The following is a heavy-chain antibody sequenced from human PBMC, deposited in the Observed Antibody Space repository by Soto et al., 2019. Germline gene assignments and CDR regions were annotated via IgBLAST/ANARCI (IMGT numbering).Heavy chain of an antibody. CDR3: TKRRNVLRFLEWSSGMEV. CDR1: GFTFSNYG. J-gene: IGHJ6*02. Sequence: GSLRLSCAASGFTFSNYGMHWVRQAPGKGLEWVAFISDDGSNRYYADSMKGRFTMSRDNSKSTLYLQMNSLRVEDTAVYYCTKRRNVLRFLEWSSGMEVWGQGTTVTVSS. CDR2: ISDDGSNR. D-gene: IGHD3-3*01. V-gene: IGHV3-30*18.